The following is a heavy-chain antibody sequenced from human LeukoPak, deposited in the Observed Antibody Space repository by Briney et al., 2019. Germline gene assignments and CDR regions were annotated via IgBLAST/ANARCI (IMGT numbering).Heavy chain of an antibody. Sequence: GGSLRLSCAASGFTFSSYGLHWVRQAPGKGLEWVALIRSDGSSKNYADSVKGRFTISRDASKNTVYLQMNSLRAADTAVYSCARWSGDYPSYYLDYWGQGTLVTVSS. D-gene: IGHD4-17*01. V-gene: IGHV3-30*02. CDR1: GFTFSSYG. CDR3: ARWSGDYPSYYLDY. J-gene: IGHJ4*02. CDR2: IRSDGSSK.